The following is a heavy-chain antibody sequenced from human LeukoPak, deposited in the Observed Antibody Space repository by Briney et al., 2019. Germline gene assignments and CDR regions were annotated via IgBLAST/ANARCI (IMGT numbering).Heavy chain of an antibody. CDR2: IYYSGST. D-gene: IGHD3-3*01. J-gene: IGHJ4*02. V-gene: IGHV4-39*01. CDR1: GGSISSGSYY. Sequence: SETLSLTCTVSGGSISSGSYYWGWIRQPPGKGLEWIGSIYYSGSTYYNPSLKSRVTISVDTSKNQFSLKLSSVTAADTAVYYCARHYDFWSGYYVGIQDYWGQGTLVTVSS. CDR3: ARHYDFWSGYYVGIQDY.